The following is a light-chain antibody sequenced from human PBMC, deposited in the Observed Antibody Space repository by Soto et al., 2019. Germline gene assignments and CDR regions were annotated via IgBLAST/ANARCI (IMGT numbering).Light chain of an antibody. CDR2: GAS. CDR3: QQYSISPRT. V-gene: IGKV3-20*01. CDR1: QSVSSY. Sequence: EIVLTQSPGTLSLSPGERATLSCRASQSVSSYLAWYQQKPGQAPRLLIYGASSRATGIPDRFSGRGSGTDFTLTISRLEPEDFAVYYCQQYSISPRTFGQGTKVEIK. J-gene: IGKJ1*01.